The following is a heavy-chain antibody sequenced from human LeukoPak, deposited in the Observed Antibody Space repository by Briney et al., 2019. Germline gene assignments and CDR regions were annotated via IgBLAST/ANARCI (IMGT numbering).Heavy chain of an antibody. D-gene: IGHD3-3*01. CDR2: IYHSGST. CDR1: GYSISRGYY. V-gene: IGHV4-38-2*02. J-gene: IGHJ6*03. Sequence: SETLSLTCNVSGYSISRGYYWGWIRQPPGKGLEWIGYIYHSGSTYYNPSLKSRVTISVDRSKNQFSLKLSSVTAADTAVYYCAGRPDYDFWSGIRNYYYYMDVWGKGTTVTVSS. CDR3: AGRPDYDFWSGIRNYYYYMDV.